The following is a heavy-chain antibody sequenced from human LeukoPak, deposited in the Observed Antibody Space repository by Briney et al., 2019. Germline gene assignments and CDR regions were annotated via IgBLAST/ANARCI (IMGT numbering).Heavy chain of an antibody. CDR2: INPSGGST. CDR1: GYTFTSYY. CDR3: ARAQPQPGATDY. J-gene: IGHJ4*02. D-gene: IGHD1-1*01. Sequence: GASVKVSCKASGYTFTSYYMHWVRQAPGQGLEWMGIINPSGGSTSYAQKFQGRVTMTRDTSTSTVYMELSSLRSDDTAVYYCARAQPQPGATDYWGQGTLVTVSS. V-gene: IGHV1-46*01.